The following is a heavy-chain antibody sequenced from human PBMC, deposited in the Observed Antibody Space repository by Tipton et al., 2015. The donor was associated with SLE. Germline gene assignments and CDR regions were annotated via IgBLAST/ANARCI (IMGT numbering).Heavy chain of an antibody. V-gene: IGHV5-51*01. CDR2: IYPGDSDT. CDR3: ARHGGDVPMTLVTISWYFDY. CDR1: GYSFTSYW. D-gene: IGHD4-11*01. J-gene: IGHJ2*01. Sequence: VQLVQSGAEVKKPGESLKISCKGSGYSFTSYWIGWVRQMPGKGLEWMGIIYPGDSDTRYSPSFQGQVTISADKSISTAYLQWSSLKASDTAIYYCARHGGDVPMTLVTISWYFDYWGRGTLVPVSS.